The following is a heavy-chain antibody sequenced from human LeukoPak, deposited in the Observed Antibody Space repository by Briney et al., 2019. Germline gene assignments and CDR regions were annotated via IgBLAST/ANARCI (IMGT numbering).Heavy chain of an antibody. CDR1: GFTLNTNH. CDR2: AYAGGST. Sequence: GGSLRLSCAASGFTLNTNHMTWVRQAPGKGLEWVSLAYAGGSTFYADSVKDRFTISRDNSRNTLYLQMNSLRAEDTAVYYCARGRDLTSNFDCWGQGTLVTVSS. J-gene: IGHJ4*02. CDR3: ARGRDLTSNFDC. D-gene: IGHD2-2*01. V-gene: IGHV3-66*01.